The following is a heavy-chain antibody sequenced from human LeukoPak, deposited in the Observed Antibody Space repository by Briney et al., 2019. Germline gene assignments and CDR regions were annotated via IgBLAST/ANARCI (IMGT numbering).Heavy chain of an antibody. J-gene: IGHJ3*02. CDR2: XSAGGDGT. CDR3: AKSLLTTATGTGRASDI. Sequence: MGWVXQXPXXGXXXXXXXSAGGDGTYYADPVKGRFTISRDNSKNTLFLQMNSLRAEDTAKYYCAKSLLTTATGTGRASDIWGQGTMVTVSS. D-gene: IGHD1-1*01. V-gene: IGHV3-23*01.